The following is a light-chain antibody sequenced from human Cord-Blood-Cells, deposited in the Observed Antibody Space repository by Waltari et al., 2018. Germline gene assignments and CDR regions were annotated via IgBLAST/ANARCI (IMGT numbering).Light chain of an antibody. Sequence: DIVMTQSPDSLAVSLGGRATINCKFRQSVLYSSNNKNYLAWYQQKPGQPPKLLIYWASTRESGVPDRFSGSGSGTDFTLTISSLQAEDVAVYYCQQYYSTPPTFGQGTKVEIK. J-gene: IGKJ1*01. V-gene: IGKV4-1*01. CDR2: WAS. CDR3: QQYYSTPPT. CDR1: QSVLYSSNNKNY.